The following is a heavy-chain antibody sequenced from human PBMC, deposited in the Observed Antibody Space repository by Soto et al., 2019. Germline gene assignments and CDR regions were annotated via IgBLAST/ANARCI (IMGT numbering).Heavy chain of an antibody. CDR2: IRSKAYGGTT. Sequence: PGGSLRLSCTASGFTFGDYAMSWFRQAPGKGLEWVGFIRSKAYGGTTEYAASVKGRFTISRDDSKSIAYLQMNSLKTEDTAVYYCTRGLEYYDFWSGHLYLDYWGQGTLVTVPQ. J-gene: IGHJ4*02. V-gene: IGHV3-49*03. CDR3: TRGLEYYDFWSGHLYLDY. D-gene: IGHD3-3*01. CDR1: GFTFGDYA.